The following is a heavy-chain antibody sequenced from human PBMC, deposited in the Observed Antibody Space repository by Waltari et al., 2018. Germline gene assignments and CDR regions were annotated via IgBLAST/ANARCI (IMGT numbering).Heavy chain of an antibody. D-gene: IGHD1-26*01. J-gene: IGHJ4*02. V-gene: IGHV3-23*03. CDR1: GFTFSSYA. Sequence: EVQLLESGGGLVQPGGSLRLSCAASGFTFSSYAMSWVRQAPGKGLEWVSVFYSGGSTYYADAVKGRFPISKDNSKNTLYLQMNSLGAEDTAVYYCAKDGWGELIETDYWGQGTLVTVSS. CDR3: AKDGWGELIETDY. CDR2: FYSGGST.